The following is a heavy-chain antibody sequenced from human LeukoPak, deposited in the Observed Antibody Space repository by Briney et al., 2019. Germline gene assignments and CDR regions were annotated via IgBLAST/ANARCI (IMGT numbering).Heavy chain of an antibody. CDR3: AKIAYCGGDCYSVGSRDAFDI. CDR1: GFTFSSYG. CDR2: IRYDGSNK. D-gene: IGHD2-21*02. J-gene: IGHJ3*02. V-gene: IGHV3-30*02. Sequence: PGGPLRLSCAASGFTFSSYGMHWVRQAPGKGLEWVAFIRYDGSNKYYADSVKGRFTISRDNSKNTLYLQMNSLRAEDTAVYYCAKIAYCGGDCYSVGSRDAFDIWGQGTMVTVSS.